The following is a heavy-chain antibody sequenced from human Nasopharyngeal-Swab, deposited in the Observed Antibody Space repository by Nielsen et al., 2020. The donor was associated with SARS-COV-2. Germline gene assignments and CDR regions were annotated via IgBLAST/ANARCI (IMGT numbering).Heavy chain of an antibody. CDR3: ARSVFRWYFDL. CDR2: INHSGST. J-gene: IGHJ2*01. Sequence: LSCAVYGGSFSGYYWSWIRQPPGKGLEWIGEINHSGSTNYNPSLKSRVTISVDTSKNQFSLKLSSVTAADTAVYYCARSVFRWYFDLWGRGTLVTVSS. CDR1: GGSFSGYY. V-gene: IGHV4-34*01.